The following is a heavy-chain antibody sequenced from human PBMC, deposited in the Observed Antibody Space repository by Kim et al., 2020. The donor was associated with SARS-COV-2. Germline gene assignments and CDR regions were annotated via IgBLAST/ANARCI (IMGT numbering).Heavy chain of an antibody. J-gene: IGHJ3*02. V-gene: IGHV4-4*06. Sequence: LRSRVTMSVETSKNQFSLELSAVTAADTAVYYCARDLRDSSGRLQDAFDIWGQGTMVTVSS. D-gene: IGHD3-22*01. CDR3: ARDLRDSSGRLQDAFDI.